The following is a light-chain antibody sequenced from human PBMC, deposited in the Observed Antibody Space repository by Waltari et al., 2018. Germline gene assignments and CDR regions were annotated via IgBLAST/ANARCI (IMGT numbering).Light chain of an antibody. V-gene: IGKV1-17*01. CDR2: AAA. CDR1: QGINNY. Sequence: DIQMTQSPSSLSASVGDRVTITCRASQGINNYLNWFQQKKSGKAPKLLIYAAATLETGVPSRFSGSGSGTEFTLTISSLQPEDFATYYCLQHDSYPPTFGGGTKVEIK. J-gene: IGKJ4*01. CDR3: LQHDSYPPT.